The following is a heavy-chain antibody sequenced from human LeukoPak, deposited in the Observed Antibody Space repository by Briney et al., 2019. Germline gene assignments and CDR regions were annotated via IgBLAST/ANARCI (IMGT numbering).Heavy chain of an antibody. Sequence: ASVKVSCKASGYTFTSYYMHWVRQAPGQGLEWMGIINPSGGSTSYAQKFQGRVTMTRDMSTSTVYMELSSLRSEDTAVYYCARGPMRRPAPPPDAFDIWGQGTMVTVSS. V-gene: IGHV1-46*01. CDR1: GYTFTSYY. CDR2: INPSGGST. J-gene: IGHJ3*02. D-gene: IGHD3-22*01. CDR3: ARGPMRRPAPPPDAFDI.